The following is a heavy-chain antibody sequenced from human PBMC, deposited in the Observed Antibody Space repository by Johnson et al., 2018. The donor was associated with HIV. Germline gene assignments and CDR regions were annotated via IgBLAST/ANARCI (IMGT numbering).Heavy chain of an antibody. CDR2: INWYDGTT. Sequence: VLLVESGGGVVRPGGSLRLSCAASGFTFDDYGMNWVRQGPGKGLEWVSGINWYDGTTAFYADSVKGRFTISRDTSKKMLYLQMNSLRVAEPSLYYCAKTGGGAALDSWGQGTMVTVSS. CDR1: GFTFDDYG. J-gene: IGHJ3*02. V-gene: IGHV3-20*04. CDR3: AKTGGGAALDS. D-gene: IGHD3-16*01.